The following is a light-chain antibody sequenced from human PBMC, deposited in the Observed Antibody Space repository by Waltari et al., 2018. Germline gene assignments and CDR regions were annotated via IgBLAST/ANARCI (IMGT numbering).Light chain of an antibody. CDR3: APWNDNLSSPRV. Sequence: QSVVTQPPSASGTPGQRVTISCYGSSPDLAINDVFWYQQLQGTAPKLLISRRKHRPSGFPDRSSATKSGTTASLAISVLRSEDEAYYYCAPWNDNLSSPRVFGGWTMLTVL. CDR1: SPDLAIND. CDR2: RRK. J-gene: IGLJ3*02. V-gene: IGLV1-47*01.